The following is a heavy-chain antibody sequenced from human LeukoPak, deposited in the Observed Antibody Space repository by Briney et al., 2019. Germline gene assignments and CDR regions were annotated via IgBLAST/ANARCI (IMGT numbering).Heavy chain of an antibody. Sequence: SVKVSCKASGGTFSSYAISWVRQAPGQGLEWMGGIIPIFGTANYAQKFQGRVTITTDESTSTAYMELSSLRSEDTAVYYCARDPLDSGYVIVWGQGTLVTVSP. CDR1: GGTFSSYA. CDR3: ARDPLDSGYVIV. CDR2: IIPIFGTA. D-gene: IGHD5-12*01. J-gene: IGHJ4*02. V-gene: IGHV1-69*05.